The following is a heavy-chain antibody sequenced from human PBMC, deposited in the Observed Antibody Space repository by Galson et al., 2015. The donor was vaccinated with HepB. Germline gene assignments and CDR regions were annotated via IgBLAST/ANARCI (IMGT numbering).Heavy chain of an antibody. D-gene: IGHD6-13*01. CDR1: GFTFSNYA. Sequence: SLRLSCAASGFTFSNYAMNWVRQAPGKGLEWVSAISGSGSHTYYADSVKGRFTISRDNSKNTLFLQMSGLRAEDTAVYYCAKRHSSSSWYGTLGYWGQGNLVTVSS. V-gene: IGHV3-23*01. J-gene: IGHJ1*01. CDR2: ISGSGSHT. CDR3: AKRHSSSSWYGTLGY.